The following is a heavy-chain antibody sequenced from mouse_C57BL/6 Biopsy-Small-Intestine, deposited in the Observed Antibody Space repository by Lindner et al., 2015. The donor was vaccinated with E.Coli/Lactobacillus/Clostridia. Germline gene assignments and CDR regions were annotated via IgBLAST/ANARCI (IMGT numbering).Heavy chain of an antibody. CDR2: IYPGDGDT. CDR3: ARSVYDYPLDY. J-gene: IGHJ2*01. V-gene: IGHV1-82*01. CDR1: GYAFSSSW. Sequence: VQLQESGPELVKPGASVKISCKASGYAFSSSWMNWVKQRPGKGLEWIGRIYPGDGDTNYNGKFKGKATLTADKSSSTAYMQLSSLTSEDSAVYFCARSVYDYPLDYWGQGTILTVSS. D-gene: IGHD2-4*01.